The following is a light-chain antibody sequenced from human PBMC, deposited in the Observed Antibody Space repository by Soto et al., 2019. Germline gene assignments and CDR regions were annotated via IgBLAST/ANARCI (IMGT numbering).Light chain of an antibody. J-gene: IGLJ2*01. V-gene: IGLV2-14*03. CDR3: SSYTGSTPLVI. CDR1: SSDVGGYNY. Sequence: QSALTQPASVSGSPGQSITISCTGTSSDVGGYNYVSWYHQHPGKAPKLMIYDVSNRPSGVSNRFSGSRSGNTASLTISGLQAEDEAHYYCSSYTGSTPLVIFGGGTKLTVL. CDR2: DVS.